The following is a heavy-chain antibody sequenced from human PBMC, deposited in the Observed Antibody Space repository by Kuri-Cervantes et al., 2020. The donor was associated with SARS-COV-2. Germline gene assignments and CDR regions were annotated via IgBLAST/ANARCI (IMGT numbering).Heavy chain of an antibody. J-gene: IGHJ5*02. CDR1: GGSFSGYY. Sequence: GSLRLSCAVYGGSFSGYYWSWIRQPPGKGLEWIGEINHSGSTNYNPSLKSRVTISVDTSKNQFSLKLSSVTAADTAVYYCARDGIAGGFDPWGQGTLVTVSS. CDR3: ARDGIAGGFDP. V-gene: IGHV4-34*01. D-gene: IGHD6-13*01. CDR2: INHSGST.